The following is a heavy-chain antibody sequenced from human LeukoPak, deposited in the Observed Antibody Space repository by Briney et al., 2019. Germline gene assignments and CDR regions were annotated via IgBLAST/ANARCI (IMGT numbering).Heavy chain of an antibody. D-gene: IGHD3-9*01. Sequence: GGSLRLSCAASGFTFDDYGMSWVRQAPGKGLEWVSGINWNGGSTGYADSVKGRFTISRDNAKNSLYLQMNSLRAEDTALHYCARVHYDILTAYGGFDYWGQGTLVTVSS. J-gene: IGHJ4*02. V-gene: IGHV3-20*04. CDR1: GFTFDDYG. CDR3: ARVHYDILTAYGGFDY. CDR2: INWNGGST.